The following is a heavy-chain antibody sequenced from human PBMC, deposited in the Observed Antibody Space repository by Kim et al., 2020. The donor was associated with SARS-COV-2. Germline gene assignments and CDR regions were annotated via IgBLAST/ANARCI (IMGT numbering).Heavy chain of an antibody. V-gene: IGHV2-5*02. D-gene: IGHD5-12*01. Sequence: SGPTLVKPTQTLALTCTFSGFSLSTGGVGVGWVRQPPGKALEWLALIYWDDDKRYSPSLKSRLTITKDTSKNQVVLTMTNIDPVDTATYYCAHRPPGFSGPGCYCWGRSTLVTVSS. CDR2: IYWDDDK. CDR3: AHRPPGFSGPGCYC. CDR1: GFSLSTGGVG. J-gene: IGHJ1*01.